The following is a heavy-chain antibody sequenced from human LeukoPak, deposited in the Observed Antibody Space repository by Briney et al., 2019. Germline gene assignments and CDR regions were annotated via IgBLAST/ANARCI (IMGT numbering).Heavy chain of an antibody. J-gene: IGHJ4*02. V-gene: IGHV1-8*01. CDR1: GYTFTTYD. CDR3: ARGQWGNYGSWYFDY. D-gene: IGHD3-22*01. CDR2: MNPNNGDT. Sequence: GASVKVSCKASGYTFTTYDINWVRQVPGQGLEWMGWMNPNNGDTGYAQKFQGRVTITRDTSKTTVYMELRSLTSEDTAIFYCARGQWGNYGSWYFDYWGQGSLVTVSS.